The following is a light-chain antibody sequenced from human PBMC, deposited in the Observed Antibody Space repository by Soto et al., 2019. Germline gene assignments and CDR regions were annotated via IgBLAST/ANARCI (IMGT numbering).Light chain of an antibody. J-gene: IGKJ5*01. Sequence: IQLTQSPSFLLSSVGDSVTINXRASNGSNSYLTWSQQRPGXAPNXXXPAXFTLHRGGPSRLSGGGSGTAFTLTISSLQPADVDNYDCQHLKTYPRTFGQGTRLEIK. CDR3: QHLKTYPRT. V-gene: IGKV1-9*01. CDR2: AXF. CDR1: NGSNSY.